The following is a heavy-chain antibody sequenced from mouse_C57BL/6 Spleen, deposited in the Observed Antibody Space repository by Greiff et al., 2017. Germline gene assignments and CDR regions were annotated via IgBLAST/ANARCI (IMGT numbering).Heavy chain of an antibody. CDR1: GYTFTSYW. J-gene: IGHJ2*01. CDR3: ARGGTTVVD. CDR2: IDPSDSET. V-gene: IGHV1-52*01. Sequence: QVQLQQPGAELVRPGSSVKLSCKASGYTFTSYWMHWVKQRPIQGLEWIGNIDPSDSETHYNQKFKDKATLTVDKSSSTAYMQLSSLTSEDAAVYYCARGGTTVVDWGQGTTLTVSS. D-gene: IGHD1-1*01.